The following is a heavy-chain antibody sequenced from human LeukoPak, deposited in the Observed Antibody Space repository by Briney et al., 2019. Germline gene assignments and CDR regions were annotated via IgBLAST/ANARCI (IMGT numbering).Heavy chain of an antibody. CDR3: ARARTLPRGSYSSGWFDAFDI. V-gene: IGHV1-18*01. Sequence: ASVKVSCKASGYTFTSYGISWVRQAPGQGLEWMAWISGYNGNTNYAQKLQGRVTMTTDTSTSTAYMELRSLRSDDTAVYYCARARTLPRGSYSSGWFDAFDIWGQGTMVTVSS. D-gene: IGHD6-19*01. CDR1: GYTFTSYG. J-gene: IGHJ3*02. CDR2: ISGYNGNT.